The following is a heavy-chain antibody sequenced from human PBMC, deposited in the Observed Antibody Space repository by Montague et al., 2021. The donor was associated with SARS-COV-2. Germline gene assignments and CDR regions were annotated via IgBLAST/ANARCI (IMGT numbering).Heavy chain of an antibody. V-gene: IGHV4-34*01. CDR3: ARVLPTWLLSDFYMDD. Sequence: SETLSLTCAVYGGSISGYYWSWIRQPPGKGLEWIGEINYSGSTNYNPSLKSRVTISVDTSKNQFSLKLSSVTAADTAVYYCARVLPTWLLSDFYMDDWGQGTLVTVPS. D-gene: IGHD5-24*01. CDR1: GGSISGYY. CDR2: INYSGST. J-gene: IGHJ4*02.